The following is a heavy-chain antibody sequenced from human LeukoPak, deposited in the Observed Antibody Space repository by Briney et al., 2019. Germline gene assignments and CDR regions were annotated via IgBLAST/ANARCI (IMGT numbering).Heavy chain of an antibody. CDR1: GFIFNDYY. Sequence: GGSLRLSCAASGFIFNDYYIDWVRQATGKGLEWVAIISHDGSNDYYADSVKGRFTISRDNSRNTLYLQLNSLRAEDTAVYYCARDGEVARVFDYWGQGTLVTVSS. CDR2: ISHDGSND. CDR3: ARDGEVARVFDY. J-gene: IGHJ4*02. V-gene: IGHV3-30-3*01. D-gene: IGHD2-15*01.